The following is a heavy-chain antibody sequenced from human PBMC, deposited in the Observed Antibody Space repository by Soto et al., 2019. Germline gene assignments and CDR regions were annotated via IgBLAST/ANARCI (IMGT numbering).Heavy chain of an antibody. D-gene: IGHD2-8*01. V-gene: IGHV3-30*03. CDR2: ISHDGTNK. CDR3: TTRGVLPGLIVSFDS. CDR1: GFTFSNFD. J-gene: IGHJ4*02. Sequence: PGGSLRLSCAASGFTFSNFDMHWVRQAPGKGLEWMTTISHDGTNKYYADFVKGRFTISRDNAKNSLYLQMNSLRDEDTALYYCTTRGVLPGLIVSFDSWGQGTLVTVSS.